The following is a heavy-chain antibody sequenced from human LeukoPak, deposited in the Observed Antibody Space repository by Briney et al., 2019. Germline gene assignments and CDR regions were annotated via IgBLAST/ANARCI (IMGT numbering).Heavy chain of an antibody. CDR2: ISYDGSNK. Sequence: GGSLRLSCAASGFTFSSYGMHWVRQAPGKGLEWVAVISYDGSNKYYADSVKGRFTISGDNSKNTLYLQMNSLRAEDTAVYYCAKALSKLVLGMDVWGQGTTVTVSS. CDR1: GFTFSSYG. CDR3: AKALSKLVLGMDV. J-gene: IGHJ6*02. D-gene: IGHD6-6*01. V-gene: IGHV3-30*18.